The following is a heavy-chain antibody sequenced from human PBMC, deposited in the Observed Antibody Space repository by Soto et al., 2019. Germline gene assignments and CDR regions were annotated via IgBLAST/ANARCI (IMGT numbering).Heavy chain of an antibody. J-gene: IGHJ3*02. CDR2: TYYRSKWYN. CDR3: ARERLWTGRGDTFDI. CDR1: VDSVSSNSAA. D-gene: IGHD3-3*01. Sequence: SQTLSLTCDISVDSVSSNSAAWNWIRQSPSRGLEWLGRTYYRSKWYNDYAVSVKSRITINPDTSKNQFSLQLNSVTPEDTAVYYCARERLWTGRGDTFDIWGQGTMVTVS. V-gene: IGHV6-1*01.